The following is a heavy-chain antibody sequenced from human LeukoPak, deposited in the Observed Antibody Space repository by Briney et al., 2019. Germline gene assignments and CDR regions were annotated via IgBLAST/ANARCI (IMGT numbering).Heavy chain of an antibody. J-gene: IGHJ4*02. CDR2: IYTSGTT. CDR3: PYVSGIGEL. D-gene: IGHD3-10*01. CDR1: GGSLSGHY. V-gene: IGHV4-4*07. Sequence: NSSETLSLTCTVSGGSLSGHYWSWIRQPPGKRLEWIGRIYTSGTTKYNPSLKSRVTISVDKSKNQFSLKLSSVTAADTAVYYCPYVSGIGELWGQGTLVTVSS.